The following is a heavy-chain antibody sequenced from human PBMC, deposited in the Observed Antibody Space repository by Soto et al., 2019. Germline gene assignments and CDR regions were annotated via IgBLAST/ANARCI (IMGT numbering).Heavy chain of an antibody. J-gene: IGHJ6*02. CDR2: IKSKTDGGTT. Sequence: EVQLVESGGGLVKPGGSLRLSCAASGFTFSNAWMNWVRQAPGKGLEWVGRIKSKTDGGTTDYAAPVKGRFTISRDDSKNTLYLQMNSLKTEDTAVYYCTTADGSSWANYYYGMDVWGQGTTVTVSS. CDR3: TTADGSSWANYYYGMDV. CDR1: GFTFSNAW. V-gene: IGHV3-15*07. D-gene: IGHD6-13*01.